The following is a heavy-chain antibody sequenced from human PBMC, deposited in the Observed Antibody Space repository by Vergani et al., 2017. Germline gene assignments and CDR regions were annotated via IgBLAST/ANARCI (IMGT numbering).Heavy chain of an antibody. CDR3: AHMKTQHSSRWVQLYYYYYRDV. CDR2: IYWNDDK. J-gene: IGHJ6*03. CDR1: GFSLSTSGVG. D-gene: IGHD6-13*01. Sequence: ITLKESGPTLVKPTPTLTLTCTFSGFSLSTSGVGVGWIRQPPGKALEWLALIYWNDDKRYSPSMKSRLTITKDNSQNQVVLTMTNMDPVDTATYYCAHMKTQHSSRWVQLYYYYYRDVWGKGTTVTVSS. V-gene: IGHV2-5*01.